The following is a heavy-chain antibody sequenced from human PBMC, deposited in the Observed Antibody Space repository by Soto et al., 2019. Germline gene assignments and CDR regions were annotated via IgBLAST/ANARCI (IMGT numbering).Heavy chain of an antibody. D-gene: IGHD6-13*01. J-gene: IGHJ6*02. CDR2: ISAYNGNT. CDR3: ATDSIAAAGTPAYYYGMDV. Sequence: WASVKVSCKASGYTFTSYGISWVRQAPGQGLEWMGWISAYNGNTNYAQKLQGRVTMTTDTSTSTAYMELRSLRSDDTAVYYCATDSIAAAGTPAYYYGMDVWGQGTTVTVSS. V-gene: IGHV1-18*04. CDR1: GYTFTSYG.